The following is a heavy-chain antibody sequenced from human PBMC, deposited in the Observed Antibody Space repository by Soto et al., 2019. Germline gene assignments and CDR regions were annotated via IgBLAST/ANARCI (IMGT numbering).Heavy chain of an antibody. V-gene: IGHV3-23*01. CDR2: ISGGGDFI. Sequence: PXGSLRLSCAASGFTFSNYAMNWVRQAPGKGPEWVSVISGGGDFIYYADYGKGRFTISRDNSKNTLYLQMSSLRADDTAVYYCARAQLKDGDYLCADWGQGTLVTVSS. J-gene: IGHJ4*02. CDR1: GFTFSNYA. D-gene: IGHD4-17*01. CDR3: ARAQLKDGDYLCAD.